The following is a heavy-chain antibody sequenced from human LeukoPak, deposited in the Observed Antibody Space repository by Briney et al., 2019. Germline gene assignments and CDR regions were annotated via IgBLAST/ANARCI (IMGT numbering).Heavy chain of an antibody. D-gene: IGHD2-2*01. Sequence: GGSLRLSCAASGFTFSSAWMSWVRQAPGKGLEWVGRIKSKTDGGTTDYAAPVKGIFTISRDDSKTTLYLQMNSLKTEDTAVYYCTTVYCSSTSCSSPWGQGTLVTVSS. CDR3: TTVYCSSTSCSSP. J-gene: IGHJ5*02. CDR2: IKSKTDGGTT. V-gene: IGHV3-15*01. CDR1: GFTFSSAW.